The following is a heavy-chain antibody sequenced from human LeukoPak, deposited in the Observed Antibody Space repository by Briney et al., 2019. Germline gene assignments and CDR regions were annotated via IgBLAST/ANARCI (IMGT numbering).Heavy chain of an antibody. J-gene: IGHJ4*02. CDR3: ARGVYSSSRNY. V-gene: IGHV4-61*02. CDR1: GGPISGSTYY. CDR2: IYTSGST. Sequence: TLSLTCTVSGGPISGSTYYWGWIRQPAGKGLEWIGRIYTSGSTNYNPSLKSRVTMSVDTSKNQFSLKLSSVTAADTAVYYCARGVYSSSRNYWGQGTLVTVSS. D-gene: IGHD6-13*01.